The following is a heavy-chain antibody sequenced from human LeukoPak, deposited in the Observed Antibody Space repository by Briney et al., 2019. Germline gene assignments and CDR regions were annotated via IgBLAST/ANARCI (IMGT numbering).Heavy chain of an antibody. V-gene: IGHV3-23*01. D-gene: IGHD1-26*01. CDR2: ISGSGGST. J-gene: IGHJ3*02. Sequence: GGSLRLSCAASGFTFSSYAMSWVRQAPGKGLEWVSAISGSGGSTYYADSVKGRFTISRDNAKDSLYLQMNSLRAEDTAVYYCARDRGVRGAFDIWGQGTMVTVSS. CDR1: GFTFSSYA. CDR3: ARDRGVRGAFDI.